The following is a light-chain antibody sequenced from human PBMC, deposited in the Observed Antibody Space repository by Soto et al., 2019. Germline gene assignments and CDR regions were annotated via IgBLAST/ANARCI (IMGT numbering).Light chain of an antibody. CDR1: QSVNNNY. Sequence: EGVFTQSPGTLSLSPGERATLFCRASQSVNNNYLAWYQQKPGQAPRLLIYGASRRAAGIPDRFSGSGSGTDVTLTISRLEPEDFGVYYCQQYGSSPTTFGQGTKV. J-gene: IGKJ1*01. CDR3: QQYGSSPTT. V-gene: IGKV3-20*01. CDR2: GAS.